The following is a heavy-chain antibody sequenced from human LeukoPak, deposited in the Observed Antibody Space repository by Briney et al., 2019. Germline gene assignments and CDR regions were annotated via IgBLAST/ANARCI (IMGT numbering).Heavy chain of an antibody. V-gene: IGHV3-21*01. CDR3: ARDSMVRGVITNIDWFDP. CDR1: GFTFSSYS. Sequence: GGSLRLSCAASGFTFSSYSMNWVRQAPGKGLEWVSPISSSSSYIYYADSVKGRFTISRDNAKNSLYLQMNSLRAEDTAVYYCARDSMVRGVITNIDWFDPWGQGTLVTVSS. CDR2: ISSSSSYI. J-gene: IGHJ5*02. D-gene: IGHD3-10*01.